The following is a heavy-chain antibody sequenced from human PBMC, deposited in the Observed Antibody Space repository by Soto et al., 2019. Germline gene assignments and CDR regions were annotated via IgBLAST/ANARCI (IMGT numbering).Heavy chain of an antibody. CDR1: GGTFSSYA. Sequence: ASVKVSCKASGGTFSSYAISWVRQAPGQGLEWMGGIIPIFGTANYAQKFQGRVTITADESTSTAYMELRSLRSDDTAVYYCARGMEGDYYYYYYMDVWGKGTTVTVSS. CDR2: IIPIFGTA. D-gene: IGHD1-1*01. CDR3: ARGMEGDYYYYYYMDV. J-gene: IGHJ6*03. V-gene: IGHV1-69*13.